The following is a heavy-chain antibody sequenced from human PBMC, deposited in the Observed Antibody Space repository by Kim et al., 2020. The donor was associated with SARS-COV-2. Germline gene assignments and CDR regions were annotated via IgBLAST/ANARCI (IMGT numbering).Heavy chain of an antibody. CDR2: INPSGGST. CDR3: AILKGVAV. Sequence: ASVKVSCKASGYTFTNYHIHWVRQAPGHGLEWMGTINPSGGSTSYAQNSRGRLTMTGDTSTSTVTMEVTSLTAEDTAVYYGAILKGVAVWGQGTTVSVSS. V-gene: IGHV1-46*01. J-gene: IGHJ6*02. CDR1: GYTFTNYH.